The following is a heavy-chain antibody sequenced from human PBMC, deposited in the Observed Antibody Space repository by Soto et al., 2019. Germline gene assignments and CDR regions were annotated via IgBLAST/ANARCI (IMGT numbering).Heavy chain of an antibody. J-gene: IGHJ3*02. CDR2: ISSSSSYI. CDR3: ARDGLPGIAVAGTGNAFDI. V-gene: IGHV3-21*01. D-gene: IGHD6-19*01. Sequence: GSLRLSCAASGFTFSSYSMNWVRQAPGKGLEWVSSISSSSSYIYYADSVKGRFTISRDNAKNSLYLQMNSLRAEDTAVYYCARDGLPGIAVAGTGNAFDIWGQGTMVTVSS. CDR1: GFTFSSYS.